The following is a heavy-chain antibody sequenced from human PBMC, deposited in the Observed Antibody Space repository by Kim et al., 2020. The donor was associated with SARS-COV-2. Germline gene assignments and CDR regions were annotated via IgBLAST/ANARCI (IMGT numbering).Heavy chain of an antibody. Sequence: NPSLKSRVTISVDTSKNQFSLKLSSVTAADTAVYYCARKNDYGGYGGFDYWGQGTLVTVSS. CDR3: ARKNDYGGYGGFDY. V-gene: IGHV4-34*01. J-gene: IGHJ4*02. D-gene: IGHD4-17*01.